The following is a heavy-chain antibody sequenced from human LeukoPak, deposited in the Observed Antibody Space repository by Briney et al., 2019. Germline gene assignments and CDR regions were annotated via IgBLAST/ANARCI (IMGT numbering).Heavy chain of an antibody. CDR1: GFTFSDYY. J-gene: IGHJ5*02. V-gene: IGHV3-11*01. CDR3: ARDRVVVVPAAISDGGWFDP. Sequence: GGSLRLSCAASGFTFSDYYMSWIRQAPGKGLEWVSYISSSGSTIYYADSVKGRFTISRDNAKNSLYLQMNSLRAEDTAVYYCARDRVVVVPAAISDGGWFDPWGQGTLVTVSS. D-gene: IGHD2-2*02. CDR2: ISSSGSTI.